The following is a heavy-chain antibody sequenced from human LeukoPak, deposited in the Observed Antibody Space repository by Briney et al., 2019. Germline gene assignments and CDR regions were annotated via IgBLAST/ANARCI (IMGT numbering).Heavy chain of an antibody. CDR3: ARDAEGDSYGRLPFDP. CDR2: INHSGST. Sequence: PSETLSLTCAVYGGSFSGYYWSWIRQPPGKGLEWIGEINHSGSTNYNPSLKSRVTISVDTSKNQFSLKLSSVTAADTAVYYCARDAEGDSYGRLPFDPWGQGTLVTVSS. J-gene: IGHJ5*02. V-gene: IGHV4-34*01. D-gene: IGHD5-18*01. CDR1: GGSFSGYY.